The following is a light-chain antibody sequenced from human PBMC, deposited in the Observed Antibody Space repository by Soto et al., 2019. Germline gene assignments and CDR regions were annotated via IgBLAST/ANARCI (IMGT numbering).Light chain of an antibody. Sequence: QSVLTQPPSASGTPGQRVTISCSGSSSNMGSNSVNWYQQLPGTAPKLLIYGDNQRPSGVPDRFSGSKSGTSASLAITGLESEDGADYYCAAWDGSLHHILFGGGTKRTVL. CDR3: AAWDGSLHHIL. CDR2: GDN. V-gene: IGLV1-44*01. J-gene: IGLJ2*01. CDR1: SSNMGSNS.